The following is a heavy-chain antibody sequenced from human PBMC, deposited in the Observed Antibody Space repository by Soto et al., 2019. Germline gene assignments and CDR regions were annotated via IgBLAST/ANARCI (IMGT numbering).Heavy chain of an antibody. Sequence: QVQLVQSGAEVKKPGSSVKVSCKASGGTFSSYAISWVRQAPGQGLEWMGGSIPIFGTANYAQKFQGRVTITADESTSTVYMERSSLSAEYTAVYYCAREATRFLEWHYFDYWGQGTLVTVSS. CDR2: SIPIFGTA. CDR3: AREATRFLEWHYFDY. CDR1: GGTFSSYA. V-gene: IGHV1-69*12. J-gene: IGHJ4*02. D-gene: IGHD3-3*01.